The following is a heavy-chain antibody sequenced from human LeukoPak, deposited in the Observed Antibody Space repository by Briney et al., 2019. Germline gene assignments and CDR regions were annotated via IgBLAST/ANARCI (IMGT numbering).Heavy chain of an antibody. CDR1: GVSISSYD. CDR3: ASRNCSGGSCYPDY. D-gene: IGHD2-15*01. CDR2: LYYSGNT. V-gene: IGHV4-59*08. J-gene: IGHJ4*02. Sequence: PSETLSLTCTVSGVSISSYDWSWIRQPPGKGLEWIGYLYYSGNTNYNPSLKSRVTISIDTSKNQFSLKLSSVTAADTAVYYCASRNCSGGSCYPDYWGQGTLVTVSS.